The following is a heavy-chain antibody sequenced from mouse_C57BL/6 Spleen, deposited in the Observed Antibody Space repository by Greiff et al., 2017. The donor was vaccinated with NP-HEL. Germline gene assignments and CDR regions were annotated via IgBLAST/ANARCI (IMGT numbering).Heavy chain of an antibody. CDR1: GYTFTSYG. CDR3: ARRGDYDKEFDV. V-gene: IGHV1-81*01. CDR2: IYPRSGNT. Sequence: QVQLKESGAELARPGASVKLSCKASGYTFTSYGISWVKQRTGQGLEWIGEIYPRSGNTYYNEKFKGKATLTADKSSSTAYMELRSLTSEDSAVYFCARRGDYDKEFDVWGTGTTVTVSS. D-gene: IGHD2-4*01. J-gene: IGHJ1*03.